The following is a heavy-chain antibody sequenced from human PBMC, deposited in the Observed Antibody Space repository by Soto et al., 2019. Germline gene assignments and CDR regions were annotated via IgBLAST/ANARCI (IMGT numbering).Heavy chain of an antibody. CDR3: ARDADYGGTRGGMDV. CDR1: GGSVNNANYF. D-gene: IGHD4-17*01. J-gene: IGHJ6*02. Sequence: QVRLEESGPGLVKPSETLSLICSVSGGSVNNANYFWNWIRHHPENGLEWIGYIYYSGSTRYNPSFKTRATLSIDTSKNQFSLRVNSVTVEDTAVYFCARDADYGGTRGGMDVWGRGTTVTVSS. CDR2: IYYSGST. V-gene: IGHV4-31*03.